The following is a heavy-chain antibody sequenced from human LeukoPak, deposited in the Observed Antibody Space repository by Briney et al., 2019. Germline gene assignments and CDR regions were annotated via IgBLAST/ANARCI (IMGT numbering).Heavy chain of an antibody. CDR1: GFTFSSYG. Sequence: PGGSLRLSCAASGFTFSSYGMHWVRQAPGKGLEWVAVISYDGSNKYYADSVKGRFTISRDNSKNTLYLQMNSLRAEDTAVYYCARCLTDVPGCYYYYGMDVWGQGTTVTVSS. CDR2: ISYDGSNK. V-gene: IGHV3-30*03. J-gene: IGHJ6*02. CDR3: ARCLTDVPGCYYYYGMDV. D-gene: IGHD1-14*01.